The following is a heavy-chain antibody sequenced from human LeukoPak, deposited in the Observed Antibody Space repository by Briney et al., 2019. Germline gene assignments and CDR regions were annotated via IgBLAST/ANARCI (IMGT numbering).Heavy chain of an antibody. Sequence: GGSLRLSCAASGFTFSSYAMSWVRPAPGKGLEWVSVISGGGGSTYYADSVKGRFTISRDNSKNTLFLQMNSLGAEDTAVYYCAKGGYCSSTSCYVGWFDPWGQGTLVTVSS. D-gene: IGHD2-2*01. CDR3: AKGGYCSSTSCYVGWFDP. CDR1: GFTFSSYA. V-gene: IGHV3-23*01. J-gene: IGHJ5*02. CDR2: ISGGGGST.